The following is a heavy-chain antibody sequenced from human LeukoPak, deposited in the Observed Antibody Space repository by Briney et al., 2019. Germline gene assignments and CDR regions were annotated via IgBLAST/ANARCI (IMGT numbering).Heavy chain of an antibody. CDR3: ARVMGQYYYYYMDV. Sequence: ASVKVSCKASGHTFTGYYMHWVRQAPGQGLEWMGRINPNSGGTNYAQKFQGRVTMTRDTSISTAYMELSRLRSDDTAVYYCARVMGQYYYYYMDVWGKGTTVTVSS. J-gene: IGHJ6*03. V-gene: IGHV1-2*06. CDR2: INPNSGGT. CDR1: GHTFTGYY. D-gene: IGHD2-8*01.